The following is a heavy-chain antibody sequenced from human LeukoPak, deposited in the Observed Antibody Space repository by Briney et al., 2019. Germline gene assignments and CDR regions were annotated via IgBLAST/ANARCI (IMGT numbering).Heavy chain of an antibody. CDR3: AREDSGGWFY. CDR2: TYYRTKWYK. V-gene: IGHV6-1*01. Sequence: SQTLSLTCAISGDSVSTYRASWHWIRQSPSRGLEWLGRTYYRTKWYKEYAVSVNSRITINSDTSKNQFSLRLPSVTPEDTAVYYCAREDSGGWFYWGQGTLVTVSS. J-gene: IGHJ4*02. D-gene: IGHD6-19*01. CDR1: GDSVSTYRAS.